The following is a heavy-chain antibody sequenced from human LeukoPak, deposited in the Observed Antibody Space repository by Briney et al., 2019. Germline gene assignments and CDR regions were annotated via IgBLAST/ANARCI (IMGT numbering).Heavy chain of an antibody. CDR2: ISGSGGST. CDR3: AKAHSNIRYFDWLPWGY. J-gene: IGHJ4*02. V-gene: IGHV3-23*01. CDR1: GFTFSSYA. D-gene: IGHD3-9*01. Sequence: GGSLRLSCAASGFTFSSYAMSWVRQAPGKGLEWVSAISGSGGSTYYADSVKGRFTISRDNSKNTLYLQVNSLRAEDTAVYYCAKAHSNIRYFDWLPWGYWGQGTLVTVSS.